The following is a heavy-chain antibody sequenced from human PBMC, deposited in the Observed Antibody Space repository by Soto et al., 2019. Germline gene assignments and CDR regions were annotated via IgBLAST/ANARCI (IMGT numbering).Heavy chain of an antibody. CDR1: GGSFSGYY. CDR3: TRGRLQPSWFDP. Sequence: SETLSLTCAVYGGSFSGYYWSWIRQPPGKGLEWIGEINHSGRTNYNPSLKTRVTISVDTSKTQFSLKRSSVTAADAAVYCCTRGRLQPSWFDPWGQGTLVTVSS. V-gene: IGHV4-34*01. J-gene: IGHJ5*02. D-gene: IGHD4-4*01. CDR2: INHSGRT.